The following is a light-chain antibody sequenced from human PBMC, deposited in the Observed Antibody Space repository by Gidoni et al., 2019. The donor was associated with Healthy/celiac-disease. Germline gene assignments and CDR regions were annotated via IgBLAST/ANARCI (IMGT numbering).Light chain of an antibody. Sequence: DIHMTRSPSTLSASVGDRFTITCRSSQSISSWLAWYQQKPGKAPKLLIYKASSLESGVTTRFSGSGSGTELTITISRVQHDDFATYYCQQYNSFPTFGGXTKVEIK. V-gene: IGKV1-5*03. CDR3: QQYNSFPT. CDR2: KAS. J-gene: IGKJ4*01. CDR1: QSISSW.